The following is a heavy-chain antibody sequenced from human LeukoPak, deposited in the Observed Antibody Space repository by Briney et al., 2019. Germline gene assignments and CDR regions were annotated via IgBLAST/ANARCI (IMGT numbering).Heavy chain of an antibody. J-gene: IGHJ4*02. V-gene: IGHV3-15*01. D-gene: IGHD6-13*01. Sequence: GGSLRLSCAASGFTFSNAWMSWVRQAPGKGLEWVGRIKSKTDGGTTDYAAPVKGRFTISRDDSKNTLYLQMNSLKTEDTAVYYCTTDHRAAGTFWNNNRYFDYWGQGTLVTVSS. CDR3: TTDHRAAGTFWNNNRYFDY. CDR2: IKSKTDGGTT. CDR1: GFTFSNAW.